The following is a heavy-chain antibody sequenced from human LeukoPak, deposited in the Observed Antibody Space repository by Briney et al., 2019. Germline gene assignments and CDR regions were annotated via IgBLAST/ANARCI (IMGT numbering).Heavy chain of an antibody. D-gene: IGHD1-1*01. CDR2: ITDDEDT. Sequence: GAALRLHCVASGFPFRSYAMTWVRQTPGQVLHSLSVITDDEDTYYADSVKGRCTISRDNSQNTVFLQMNSLRVEDTAVYYCAKVDYWSPENYFDSWGRGTLVSVSS. V-gene: IGHV3-23*01. CDR1: GFPFRSYA. J-gene: IGHJ4*02. CDR3: AKVDYWSPENYFDS.